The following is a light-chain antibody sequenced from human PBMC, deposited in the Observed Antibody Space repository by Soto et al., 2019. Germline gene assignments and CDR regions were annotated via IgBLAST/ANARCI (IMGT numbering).Light chain of an antibody. CDR3: ATGDDSLSTWV. J-gene: IGLJ2*01. V-gene: IGLV1-51*01. CDR2: DNH. CDR1: SSNIGNNY. Sequence: QSVLTQPPSLSAAPGQRVTISCSGSSSNIGNNYVSWFQQLPGTPPKLLIYDNHDRPSGIPDRFSGSKSGTSATLVITGLQTADEADYFCATGDDSLSTWVFGGGTKLTVL.